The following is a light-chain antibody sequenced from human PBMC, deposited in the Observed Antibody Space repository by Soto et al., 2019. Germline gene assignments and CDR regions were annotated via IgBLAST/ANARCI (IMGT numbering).Light chain of an antibody. Sequence: EIVMTQSPATLSVSPGERATLSCRASQSVSTNLAWYQQKPGQAPRLLIYGASTRATGIPARFSGSGSGTEFTLTISSLQSQDFAVDYCHQDKKWPQITFGQGTRLEIK. CDR2: GAS. CDR1: QSVSTN. V-gene: IGKV3-15*01. J-gene: IGKJ5*01. CDR3: HQDKKWPQIT.